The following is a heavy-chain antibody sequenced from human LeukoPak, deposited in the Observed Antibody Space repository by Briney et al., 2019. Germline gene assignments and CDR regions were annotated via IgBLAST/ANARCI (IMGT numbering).Heavy chain of an antibody. Sequence: GGSLRLSCAASGFTFSSYAMSWVRQAPGKGLEWVSAISGSGGSTYYADSVKGRFTISRDNSKNTLYLQMNSLRAEDTAVYYCAKTGYDFWSGYGYNWFDPWGQGTLVTVSS. CDR1: GFTFSSYA. CDR3: AKTGYDFWSGYGYNWFDP. D-gene: IGHD3-3*01. CDR2: ISGSGGST. V-gene: IGHV3-23*01. J-gene: IGHJ5*02.